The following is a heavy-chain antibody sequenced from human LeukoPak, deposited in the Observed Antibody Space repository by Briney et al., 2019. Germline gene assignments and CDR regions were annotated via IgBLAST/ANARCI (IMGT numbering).Heavy chain of an antibody. CDR3: ARGLRDLKGSGWYFFDY. V-gene: IGHV4-61*02. D-gene: IGHD6-19*01. J-gene: IGHJ4*02. Sequence: TASETLSLTCTVSGGSISSGNYYWSWIRQPAGKGLEYIGRIFTSVSTNYNPPLKSRVTISVDTSKNQFSLKLSSVTAADTAVYYCARGLRDLKGSGWYFFDYWGQGTLVTVSS. CDR1: GGSISSGNYY. CDR2: IFTSVST.